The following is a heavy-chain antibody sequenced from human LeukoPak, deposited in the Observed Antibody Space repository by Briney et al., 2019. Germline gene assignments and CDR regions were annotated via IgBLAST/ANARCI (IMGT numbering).Heavy chain of an antibody. Sequence: PGGSLRLPCAASGCTFSSYEMNWVRQAPGKGLEWISYISSSGSSIHYADSVKGRFTISRDNARNSLYLQMNSLRAEDTAVYYCARDQRYDFWSGFYAVDYWGQGTLLTVSS. D-gene: IGHD3-3*01. J-gene: IGHJ4*02. CDR2: ISSSGSSI. V-gene: IGHV3-48*03. CDR1: GCTFSSYE. CDR3: ARDQRYDFWSGFYAVDY.